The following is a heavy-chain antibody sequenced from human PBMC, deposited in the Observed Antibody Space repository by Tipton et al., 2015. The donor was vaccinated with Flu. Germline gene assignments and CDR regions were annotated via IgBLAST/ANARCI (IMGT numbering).Heavy chain of an antibody. Sequence: TLSLTCTVSGGSIGSYYWDWIRQPAGKGLEWIGRIYISGFTNYNPSLESRVTMSVDTSKNQFFLKLSSVTAADTAMYYCARGTEYYDTTSPEGAFDIWGQGTMVTVSS. CDR3: ARGTEYYDTTSPEGAFDI. D-gene: IGHD3-22*01. CDR2: IYISGFT. V-gene: IGHV4-4*07. CDR1: GGSIGSYY. J-gene: IGHJ3*02.